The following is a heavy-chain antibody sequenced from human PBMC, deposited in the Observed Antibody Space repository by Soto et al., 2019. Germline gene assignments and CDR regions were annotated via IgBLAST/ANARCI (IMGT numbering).Heavy chain of an antibody. Sequence: SETLSITFTVSGGSISSSSYYWCWIRQPPGKGLEWIGSIYYSGSTYYNPSLKSRVTISVDTSKKQFSLKLSSVTAADTAVYYCARHPLKGTQWLVWNNWLDPCGQGAMLTVSS. CDR3: ARHPLKGTQWLVWNNWLDP. V-gene: IGHV4-39*01. D-gene: IGHD6-19*01. J-gene: IGHJ5*02. CDR2: IYYSGST. CDR1: GGSISSSSYY.